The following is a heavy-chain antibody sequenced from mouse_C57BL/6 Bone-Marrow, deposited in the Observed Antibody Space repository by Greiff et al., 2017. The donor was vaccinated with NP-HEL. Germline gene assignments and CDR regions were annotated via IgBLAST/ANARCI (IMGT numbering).Heavy chain of an antibody. CDR3: ARKGGINGNYEGDFDD. V-gene: IGHV1-59*01. J-gene: IGHJ2*01. D-gene: IGHD2-1*01. CDR2: IDPSDSYT. CDR1: GYTFTSYW. Sequence: VQLQQPGAELVRPGTSVKLSCKASGYTFTSYWMHWVKQRPGQGLEWIGVIDPSDSYTNYNQKFKGKATLTVDPSSSTAYMQLSSLTSEDSAVYYCARKGGINGNYEGDFDDWGQGTTLTVSS.